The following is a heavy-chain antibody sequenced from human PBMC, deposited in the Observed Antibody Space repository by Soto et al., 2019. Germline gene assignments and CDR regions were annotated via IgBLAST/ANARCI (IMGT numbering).Heavy chain of an antibody. CDR1: GGSISSGGYY. Sequence: PSETLSLTCTVSGGSISSGGYYWSWIRQHPGKGLEWIGYIYYSGSTYYNPSLKSRVTISVDTSRNQFSLKLSSVTAADTAVYYCAREERIVVVPAAITSDAFDIWGQGTMVTVSS. CDR2: IYYSGST. CDR3: AREERIVVVPAAITSDAFDI. V-gene: IGHV4-31*03. J-gene: IGHJ3*02. D-gene: IGHD2-2*01.